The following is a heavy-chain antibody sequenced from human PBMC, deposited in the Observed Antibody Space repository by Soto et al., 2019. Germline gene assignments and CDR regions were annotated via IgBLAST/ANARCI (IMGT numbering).Heavy chain of an antibody. V-gene: IGHV3-23*01. Sequence: GGSLRLSCAASGFTFSTSAMSWVRQAPGKGLEWVSAISGGSTYYADSVKGRFTISTDNSKNTLDLQMNSLRAEDTAIYYCAKDLKAPSYWGQGTLVTVSS. J-gene: IGHJ4*02. CDR3: AKDLKAPSY. CDR1: GFTFSTSA. CDR2: ISGGST.